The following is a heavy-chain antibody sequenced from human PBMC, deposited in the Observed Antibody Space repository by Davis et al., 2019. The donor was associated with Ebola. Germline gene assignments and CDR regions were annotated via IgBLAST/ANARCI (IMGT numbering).Heavy chain of an antibody. CDR1: GYSFTSYW. CDR2: IYAGDSDT. J-gene: IGHJ6*02. Sequence: GESLKISCKGSGYSFTSYWIGWVRQMPGTGLEWMWIIYAGDSDTRYSPSFEGQVTISADKSISTAYLQWSSLKASDTAMYYCARLSSSSWFHGMDVWGQGTTVTVSS. CDR3: ARLSSSSWFHGMDV. D-gene: IGHD6-13*01. V-gene: IGHV5-51*01.